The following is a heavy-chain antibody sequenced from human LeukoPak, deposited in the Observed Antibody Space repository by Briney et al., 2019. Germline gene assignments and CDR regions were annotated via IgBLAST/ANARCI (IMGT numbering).Heavy chain of an antibody. V-gene: IGHV4-4*07. CDR3: ARQFSGSYFHSDWFDP. CDR2: IHSSGGT. D-gene: IGHD3-10*01. Sequence: PSETLSLTCTVSGGSITSYYWTYIRQPAGKGLEWIGRIHSSGGTNYSPSLKSRVTISVDTSKNQFSLKLSSVTAADTAVYYCARQFSGSYFHSDWFDPWGQGTLVTVSS. CDR1: GGSITSYY. J-gene: IGHJ5*02.